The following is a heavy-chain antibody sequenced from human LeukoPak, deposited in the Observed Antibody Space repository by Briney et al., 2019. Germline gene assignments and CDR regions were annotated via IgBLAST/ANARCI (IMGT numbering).Heavy chain of an antibody. Sequence: GGSLRLSCAASGFGFSSYWMSWVRHNPGKGLEWVANINQDGTTKYYRDFAKGRFTISRDNAKNSLYLQMNSLRVEDTAVYYCASTRTFDYWGQGTLVTVSS. V-gene: IGHV3-7*03. CDR3: ASTRTFDY. CDR2: INQDGTTK. CDR1: GFGFSSYW. J-gene: IGHJ4*02. D-gene: IGHD1-26*01.